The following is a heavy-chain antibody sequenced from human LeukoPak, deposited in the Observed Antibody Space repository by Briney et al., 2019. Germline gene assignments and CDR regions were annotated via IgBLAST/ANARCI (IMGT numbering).Heavy chain of an antibody. CDR2: IYYSGST. CDR3: ARVRADFWSGYFFDAFDI. J-gene: IGHJ3*02. V-gene: IGHV4-31*03. CDR1: GGSISGGGYY. Sequence: SETLSLTCTVSGGSISGGGYYWSWIRQHPGKGLEWIGYIYYSGSTYYNPSLKSRVTISVDTSKNQFSLKLSSVTAADTAVYYCARVRADFWSGYFFDAFDIWGQGTMVTVSS. D-gene: IGHD3-3*01.